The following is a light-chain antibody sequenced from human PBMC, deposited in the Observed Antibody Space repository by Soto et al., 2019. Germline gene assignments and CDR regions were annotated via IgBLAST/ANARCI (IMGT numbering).Light chain of an antibody. CDR2: DVS. Sequence: QSVLTQPASVSGSPGQSITISCTGTSSDVGGYNYVSWLQQHPGKVPKLIIYDVSSRPSGVSNRFSGSKSGNTASLTISGLQAEDEADYYSTSYTSSNTHVFGGGTKVTVL. V-gene: IGLV2-14*01. CDR1: SSDVGGYNY. CDR3: TSYTSSNTHV. J-gene: IGLJ1*01.